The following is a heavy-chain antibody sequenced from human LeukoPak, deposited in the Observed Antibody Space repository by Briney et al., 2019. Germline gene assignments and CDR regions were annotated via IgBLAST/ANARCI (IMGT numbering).Heavy chain of an antibody. CDR2: ISGSGGST. J-gene: IGHJ4*02. CDR3: AKVYYYDSSGSPTPAHYFDY. CDR1: GFTFSSYA. Sequence: GGSLRLSCAASGFTFSSYAMSWVRQAPGKGLEWVAAISGSGGSTYYADSVKGRFTISRDNSKNTLYLQMNSLRAEDTAVYYCAKVYYYDSSGSPTPAHYFDYWGQGTLVTVSS. V-gene: IGHV3-23*01. D-gene: IGHD3-22*01.